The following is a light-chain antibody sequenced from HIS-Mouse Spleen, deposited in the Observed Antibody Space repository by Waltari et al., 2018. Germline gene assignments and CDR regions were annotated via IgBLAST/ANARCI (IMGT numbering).Light chain of an antibody. J-gene: IGKJ2*01. CDR2: KIS. Sequence: DIGMTQPPLSSPVTLRQQASISCRSIQSLVHSDGNPYLSWLQQRPGQTQRLLIYKISNRFYGVPDRFSGSGAGTDFTLKISRVEAEDVWVYYCMQATQFPPYTFGQGTKLEIK. CDR3: MQATQFPPYT. V-gene: IGKV2-24*01. CDR1: QSLVHSDGNPY.